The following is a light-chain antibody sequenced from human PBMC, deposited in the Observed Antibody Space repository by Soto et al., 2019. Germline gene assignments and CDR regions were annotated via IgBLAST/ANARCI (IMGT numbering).Light chain of an antibody. J-gene: IGKJ2*01. CDR3: QQSYSTPYT. CDR2: AAS. CDR1: QSISSY. V-gene: IGKV1-39*01. Sequence: GDRVTITCRASQSISSYLNWYQQKPGKAPKLLIYAASSLQSGVPSRFSGSGSGTDFTLTISSLQPEDFATYYCQQSYSTPYTFGQGTKLEIK.